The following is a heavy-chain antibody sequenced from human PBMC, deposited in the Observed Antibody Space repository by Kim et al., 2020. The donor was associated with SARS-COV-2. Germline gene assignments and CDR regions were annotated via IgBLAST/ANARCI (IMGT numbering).Heavy chain of an antibody. Sequence: SETLSLTCTVSGGSISSYYWSWIRQPPGKGLEWIGYIYYSGSTNYNPSLKSRVTISVDTSKNQFSLKLSSVTAADTAVYYCARWWLDNWFDPWGQGTLVTVSS. V-gene: IGHV4-59*13. CDR2: IYYSGST. J-gene: IGHJ5*02. CDR1: GGSISSYY. CDR3: ARWWLDNWFDP. D-gene: IGHD6-19*01.